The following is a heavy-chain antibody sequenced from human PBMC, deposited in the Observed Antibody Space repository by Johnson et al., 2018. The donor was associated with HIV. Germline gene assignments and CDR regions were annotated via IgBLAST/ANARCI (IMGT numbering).Heavy chain of an antibody. CDR1: ESTFSSYW. Sequence: VHLVESGGGLVQPGGSLRLSCEASESTFSSYWMNWLRQAPGQGLEWVANIRQDGSEKSYVGSVKGRFTVSRDNARKSLYLQMNSLRAEDTAVYYCAREWLYDALDIWGQGTMVTVSS. V-gene: IGHV3-7*01. D-gene: IGHD3-22*01. CDR3: AREWLYDALDI. J-gene: IGHJ3*02. CDR2: IRQDGSEK.